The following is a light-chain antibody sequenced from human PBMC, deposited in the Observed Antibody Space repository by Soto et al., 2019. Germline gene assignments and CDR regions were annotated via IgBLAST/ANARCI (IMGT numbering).Light chain of an antibody. V-gene: IGKV3-15*01. CDR1: QSISSN. J-gene: IGKJ2*01. CDR2: GAS. CDR3: QQYHNWPPLYT. Sequence: EIVMTQSPATLSVSPGESAILSCRASQSISSNLAWYQQKPGQAPRLLIYGASTRATGIPARFSGGGSGTEFTLSISSLQSEDFAVYYCQQYHNWPPLYTFGQGTKLEIK.